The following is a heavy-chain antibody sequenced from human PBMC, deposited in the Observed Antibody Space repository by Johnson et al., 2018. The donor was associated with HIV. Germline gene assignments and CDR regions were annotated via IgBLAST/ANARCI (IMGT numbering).Heavy chain of an antibody. Sequence: EVQLVESGGGLVKPGGSLRLSCAASGFTFSSYWMRWVRQAPGKGLEWVANIKQDGSEKYSVDSVKGRLTISRDNSKNTLYLQMNSLRAEDTAVYYCAKEEDIWRLGLYRAFDIWGQGTMVTVSS. J-gene: IGHJ3*02. V-gene: IGHV3-7*01. D-gene: IGHD2-15*01. CDR2: IKQDGSEK. CDR1: GFTFSSYW. CDR3: AKEEDIWRLGLYRAFDI.